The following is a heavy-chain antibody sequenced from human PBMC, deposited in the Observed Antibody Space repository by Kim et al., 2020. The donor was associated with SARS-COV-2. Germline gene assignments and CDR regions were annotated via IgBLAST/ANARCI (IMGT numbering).Heavy chain of an antibody. D-gene: IGHD1-1*01. V-gene: IGHV3-21*01. J-gene: IGHJ4*02. CDR2: ISSSSSYI. Sequence: GGSLRLSCAASGFTFSSYSMNWVRQAPGKGLEWVSSISSSSSYIYYADSVKGRFTISRDNAKNSLYLQMNSLRAEDTAVYYCARGGYMKARNEGYFDYWGQGTLVTVSS. CDR3: ARGGYMKARNEGYFDY. CDR1: GFTFSSYS.